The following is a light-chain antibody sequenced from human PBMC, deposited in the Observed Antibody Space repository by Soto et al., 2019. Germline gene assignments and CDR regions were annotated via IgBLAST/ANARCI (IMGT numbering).Light chain of an antibody. V-gene: IGKV1-39*01. CDR3: QQTYRAYT. CDR1: QSISTF. Sequence: DIPMTQSPSSLSASVGDRVTITCRASQSISTFLNWYQQKPGKAPKPLIYGASNLQSGVPSRFSGSGDGTDFTVTISSLQPEDFATYYCQQTYRAYTFGQGTKLETK. CDR2: GAS. J-gene: IGKJ2*01.